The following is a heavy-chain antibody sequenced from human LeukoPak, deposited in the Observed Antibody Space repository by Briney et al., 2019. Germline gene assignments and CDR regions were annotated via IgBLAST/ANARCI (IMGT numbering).Heavy chain of an antibody. J-gene: IGHJ3*02. CDR2: ISSSGSTI. CDR3: ARDQGGSYWGPGAFDI. CDR1: GFTFSSYA. D-gene: IGHD1-26*01. V-gene: IGHV3-48*04. Sequence: PGGSLRLSCAASGFTFSSYAMSWVRQAPGKGLEWVSYISSSGSTIYYADSVKGRFTISRDNAKNSLYLQVNSLGAEDTAVYHCARDQGGSYWGPGAFDIWGQGTMVTVSS.